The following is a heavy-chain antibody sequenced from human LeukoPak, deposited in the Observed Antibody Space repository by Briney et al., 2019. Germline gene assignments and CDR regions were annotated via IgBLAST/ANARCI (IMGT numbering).Heavy chain of an antibody. V-gene: IGHV3-30*18. CDR3: AKDGDQYSGSYYYFDY. Sequence: PGGSLRLSCVASGFTFSSYGIHWVRQAPGKGLEWVAVISYDGSNKYYADSVKGRFTISRDNSKNTLYLQMNSLRAEDTAVYYCAKDGDQYSGSYYYFDYWGQGTLVTVSS. CDR1: GFTFSSYG. CDR2: ISYDGSNK. D-gene: IGHD1-26*01. J-gene: IGHJ4*02.